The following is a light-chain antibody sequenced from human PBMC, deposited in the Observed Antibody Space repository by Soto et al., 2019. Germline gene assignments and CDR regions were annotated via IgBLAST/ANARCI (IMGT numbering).Light chain of an antibody. J-gene: IGKJ1*01. Sequence: DIQMTQSPSTLSASVGDRVTITCRASQSISSWLAWYQQKPGKAPKLLIYKASSLESGVPSRISGSGSGTEFTLTISSLQPDDFATYYCQKYNSYSRTFGQGTKVEIE. V-gene: IGKV1-5*03. CDR2: KAS. CDR3: QKYNSYSRT. CDR1: QSISSW.